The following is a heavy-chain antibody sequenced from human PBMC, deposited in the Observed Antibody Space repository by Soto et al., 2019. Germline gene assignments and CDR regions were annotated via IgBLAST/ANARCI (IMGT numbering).Heavy chain of an antibody. CDR3: VKSMIKIRGYYRLSGY. Sequence: GGSLRLSCSASGFTFSTCAMHWVRQAPGKGLEYVSVISSNGGSTYYADSVKGRFTISRDNSKNTLYLQMSSLRTEDTAVYYCVKSMIKIRGYYRLSGYWGQGTLVTVSS. V-gene: IGHV3-64D*06. J-gene: IGHJ4*02. D-gene: IGHD3-22*01. CDR1: GFTFSTCA. CDR2: ISSNGGST.